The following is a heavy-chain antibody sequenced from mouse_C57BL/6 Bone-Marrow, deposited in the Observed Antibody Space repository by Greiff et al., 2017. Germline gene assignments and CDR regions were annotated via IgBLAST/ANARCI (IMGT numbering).Heavy chain of an antibody. D-gene: IGHD2-3*01. Sequence: QVQLQQPGAELVKPGASVKLSCKASGYTFTSYWMQWVKQRPGQGLEWIGEIDPSDSYTNYNQKVKGKATLTVDTSSSTAYMQLSSLTSEDSAVYYCARWGDGYYWYFDVWGTGTTVTVSS. CDR3: ARWGDGYYWYFDV. V-gene: IGHV1-50*01. CDR1: GYTFTSYW. CDR2: IDPSDSYT. J-gene: IGHJ1*03.